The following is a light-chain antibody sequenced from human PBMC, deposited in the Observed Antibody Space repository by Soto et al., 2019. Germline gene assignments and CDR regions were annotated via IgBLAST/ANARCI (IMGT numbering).Light chain of an antibody. J-gene: IGKJ2*02. CDR3: QQYNSDSCT. V-gene: IGKV1-5*01. Sequence: DIQMTQSPSTLSASVGDRVTITCRASQSISNWLAGYQQKPGTAPKLLIYGASSLESGVPSRFSGSGSGTEFTLPINSLQPDDFATYYCQQYNSDSCTFAQGTKLEIK. CDR1: QSISNW. CDR2: GAS.